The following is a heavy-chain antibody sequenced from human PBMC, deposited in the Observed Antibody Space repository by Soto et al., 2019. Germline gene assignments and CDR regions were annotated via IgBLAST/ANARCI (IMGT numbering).Heavy chain of an antibody. V-gene: IGHV3-30*18. CDR3: AKDIDSSGYLDY. Sequence: QVQLVESGGGVVQPGRSLRLSCAASGFTFSSYGMHWVRQAPGKGLEWVAVISYDGSNKYYADSVKGRFTISRDNSKNTLYLQMNSLGAEDTAVYYCAKDIDSSGYLDYWGQGTLVTVSS. J-gene: IGHJ4*02. CDR1: GFTFSSYG. D-gene: IGHD3-22*01. CDR2: ISYDGSNK.